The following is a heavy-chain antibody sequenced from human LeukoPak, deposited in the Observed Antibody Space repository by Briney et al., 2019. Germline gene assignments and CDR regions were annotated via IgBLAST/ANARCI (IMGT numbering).Heavy chain of an antibody. CDR2: IKGDGSEK. CDR1: GFTFSSYTFSSYW. J-gene: IGHJ4*02. CDR3: ARDLGYCSGGTCYSADYFDY. V-gene: IGHV3-7*01. D-gene: IGHD2-15*01. Sequence: GGSLRLSCAASGFTFSSYTFSSYWMSWVRQAPGKGLEWVANIKGDGSEKYYVDSVKGRFTISRDNAKNSLYLQMNSLRAEDTAVYYCARDLGYCSGGTCYSADYFDYRGQGTLVTVSS.